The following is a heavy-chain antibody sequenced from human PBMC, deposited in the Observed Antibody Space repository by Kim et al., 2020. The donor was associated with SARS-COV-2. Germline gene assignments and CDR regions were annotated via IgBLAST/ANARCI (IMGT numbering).Heavy chain of an antibody. D-gene: IGHD3-16*01. CDR1: GGSISSGGYY. V-gene: IGHV4-31*03. CDR3: ASHIIGGRCFVY. Sequence: SETLSLTCTVSGGSISSGGYYWSWIRQHPGKGLEWIGYIYYSGSTYYNPSLKSRVTISVDTSKNQFSLKLSSVTAADTAVYYCASHIIGGRCFVYWGQGTLVTVSS. J-gene: IGHJ4*02. CDR2: IYYSGST.